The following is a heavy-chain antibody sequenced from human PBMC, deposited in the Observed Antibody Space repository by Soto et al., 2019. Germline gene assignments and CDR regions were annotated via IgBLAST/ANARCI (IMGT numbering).Heavy chain of an antibody. J-gene: IGHJ5*02. D-gene: IGHD6-6*01. Sequence: SETLSLTCTVSGGSISSYYWSWIRQPPGKGLEWIGYIYYSGSTNYNPSLKSRVTISVDTSKSQFSLKLSSVTAADTAVYYCARDPGSSSSVGFDPWGQGTLVTVSS. CDR1: GGSISSYY. V-gene: IGHV4-59*01. CDR2: IYYSGST. CDR3: ARDPGSSSSVGFDP.